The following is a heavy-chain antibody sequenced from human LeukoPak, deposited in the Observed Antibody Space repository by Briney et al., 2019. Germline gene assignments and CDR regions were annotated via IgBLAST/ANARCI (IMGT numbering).Heavy chain of an antibody. CDR3: AKYYYGRFYRGYFDY. V-gene: IGHV3-48*03. CDR2: ISSSGSTI. CDR1: GFIFSNYE. D-gene: IGHD3-10*01. J-gene: IGHJ4*02. Sequence: GGSLRLSCAASGFIFSNYEMNWVRQAPGKGLEWVSYISSSGSTIYYADSVKGRFTISRDNAKNSLYLQMNSLRAEDTAVYYCAKYYYGRFYRGYFDYWGQGTLVTVSS.